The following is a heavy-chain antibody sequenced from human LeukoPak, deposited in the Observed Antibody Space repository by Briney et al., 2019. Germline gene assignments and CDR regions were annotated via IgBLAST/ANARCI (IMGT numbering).Heavy chain of an antibody. J-gene: IGHJ4*02. CDR2: IYYSGST. CDR3: ARARESIFGVVLFDY. Sequence: SETLSLTCTVSGGSISSYYWSWIRQPPGKGLEWIGYIYYSGSTNYNPSLKSRVTISVDTSKNQFSLKLSSVTAADTAVYYCARARESIFGVVLFDYWGQGTLVTVSS. V-gene: IGHV4-59*01. CDR1: GGSISSYY. D-gene: IGHD3-3*01.